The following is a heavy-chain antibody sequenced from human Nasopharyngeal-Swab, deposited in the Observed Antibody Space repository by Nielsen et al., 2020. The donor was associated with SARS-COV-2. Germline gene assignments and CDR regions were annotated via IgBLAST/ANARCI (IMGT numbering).Heavy chain of an antibody. Sequence: GESLKISCAASGFTFSAFWMSWVRQAPGRGLEWVANIKEDGNEQYYADSVKGRFTISRDNAQNSLYLEMNSLRAEDTALYYCARDSRIVGATGSNDYWGQGTLVTVSS. V-gene: IGHV3-7*01. D-gene: IGHD1-26*01. CDR1: GFTFSAFW. CDR3: ARDSRIVGATGSNDY. CDR2: IKEDGNEQ. J-gene: IGHJ4*02.